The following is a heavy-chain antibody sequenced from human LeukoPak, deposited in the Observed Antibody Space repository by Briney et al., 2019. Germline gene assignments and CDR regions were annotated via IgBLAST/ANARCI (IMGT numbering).Heavy chain of an antibody. CDR2: NYYSWST. CDR1: GGSISSSSYY. D-gene: IGHD2-21*02. J-gene: IGHJ4*02. V-gene: IGHV4-39*01. CDR3: ARRSGGVTAIRFFDY. Sequence: SETLSLTCTVSGGSISSSSYYWGWLRQPPGKGLEWIGSNYYSWSTYYSPPLKSRVPISVDTPKNRFSLTLSSATAADPAVYYRARRSGGVTAIRFFDYWGQGTLVTVSS.